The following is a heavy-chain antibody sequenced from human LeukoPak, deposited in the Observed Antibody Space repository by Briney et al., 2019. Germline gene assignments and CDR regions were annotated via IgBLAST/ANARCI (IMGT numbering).Heavy chain of an antibody. J-gene: IGHJ4*02. CDR3: VRGGYRGFDYEY. CDR2: ISPDSNYH. Sequence: SGFTXSTYXXNXVRXARGXXXEGXASISPDSNYHSYVDSVKGRFPLSSDNAKSSLYLQMNSLRAEDTAVYYCVRGGYRGFDYEYWGQGTLVTVSS. V-gene: IGHV3-21*01. D-gene: IGHD5-12*01. CDR1: GFTXSTYX.